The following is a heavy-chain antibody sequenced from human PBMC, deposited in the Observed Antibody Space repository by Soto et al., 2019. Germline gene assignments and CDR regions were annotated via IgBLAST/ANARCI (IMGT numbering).Heavy chain of an antibody. V-gene: IGHV1-18*01. CDR1: GYTFTSYG. CDR3: VRGRDGDY. CDR2: IRAHHGTT. J-gene: IGHJ4*02. Sequence: QVHLVQSGAEVKKPGASVKVSCKGSGYTFTSYGITWVRQAPGQGLEWMGWIRAHHGTTDYAQKLQGRVTVNRETSTSTAYIEMRMLRSDDTDVYYGVRGRDGDYWGQGDLVTVSS. D-gene: IGHD6-6*01.